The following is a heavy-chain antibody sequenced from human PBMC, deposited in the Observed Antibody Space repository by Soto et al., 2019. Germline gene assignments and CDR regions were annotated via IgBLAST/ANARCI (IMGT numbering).Heavy chain of an antibody. CDR3: ARDWDRYYYDMDV. CDR2: INAGNGNT. CDR1: GYTFSSYP. J-gene: IGHJ6*02. Sequence: ASVKVSCKASGYTFSSYPIHWVRQAPGQRLEWMGWINAGNGNTKYSQKFQGRVTITRDTSASTAYMELSSLRSEDTAVYYGARDWDRYYYDMDVWGQGTTGTVSS. V-gene: IGHV1-3*01. D-gene: IGHD1-26*01.